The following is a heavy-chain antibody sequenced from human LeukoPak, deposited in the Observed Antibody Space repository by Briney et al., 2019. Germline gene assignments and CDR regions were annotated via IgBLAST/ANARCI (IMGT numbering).Heavy chain of an antibody. CDR1: IGSISSSKW. CDR3: AREWGDYLGHREP. D-gene: IGHD4-17*01. CDR2: IYLYGTT. V-gene: IGHV4-4*02. J-gene: IGHJ5*02. Sequence: SETLSLTCSVSIGSISSSKWWSWVRQSPVKGLEWIVEIYLYGTTNYNPSFTSRVTMSVDRSRNQFSLKLTSVTAADTAVYYCAREWGDYLGHREPWGQGTLVTVSS.